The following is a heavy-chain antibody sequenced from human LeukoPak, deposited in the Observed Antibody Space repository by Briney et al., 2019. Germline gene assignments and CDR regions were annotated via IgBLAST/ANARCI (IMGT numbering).Heavy chain of an antibody. CDR2: ISAYNGNI. D-gene: IGHD2-15*01. Sequence: ASVKVSCKASGYTFTSYGISWVRQAPGQGLEWMGWISAYNGNIHYAQKVQGRVTMTTDTSTSTAYMELRSLRSDDTAVYYCARVVVVDDTRGTWYSDLWGRGTLVTVSS. CDR3: ARVVVVDDTRGTWYSDL. J-gene: IGHJ2*01. V-gene: IGHV1-18*01. CDR1: GYTFTSYG.